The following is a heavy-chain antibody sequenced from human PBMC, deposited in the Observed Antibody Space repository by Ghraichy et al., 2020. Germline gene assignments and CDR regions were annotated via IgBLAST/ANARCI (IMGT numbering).Heavy chain of an antibody. Sequence: ETLSLTCTVSGGSISSYYWSWIRQPPGKGLEWIGYIYYSGSTNYNPSLKSRVTISVDTSKNQFSLKLSSVTAADTAVYYCARVGDGYNFNYWGQGTLVTVSS. V-gene: IGHV4-59*01. CDR2: IYYSGST. D-gene: IGHD5-24*01. J-gene: IGHJ4*02. CDR1: GGSISSYY. CDR3: ARVGDGYNFNY.